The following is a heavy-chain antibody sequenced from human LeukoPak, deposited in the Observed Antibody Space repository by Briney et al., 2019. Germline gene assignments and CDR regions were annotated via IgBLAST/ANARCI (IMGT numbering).Heavy chain of an antibody. CDR2: INGDGSST. CDR3: ARDAPGNTALDY. D-gene: IGHD5-18*01. Sequence: PGGSLRLSCAASGFTFISYWMPWVRQAPGKGLVWVSRINGDGSSTDFADSVKGRFTISRDNAKNTLYLQMNSLRAEDTAVYYCARDAPGNTALDYWGQGTLVTVSS. V-gene: IGHV3-74*01. CDR1: GFTFISYW. J-gene: IGHJ4*02.